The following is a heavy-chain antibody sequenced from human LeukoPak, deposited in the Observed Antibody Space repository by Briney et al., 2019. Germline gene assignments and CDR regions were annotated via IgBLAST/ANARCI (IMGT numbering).Heavy chain of an antibody. V-gene: IGHV3-33*06. J-gene: IGHJ6*03. Sequence: PGGSLRLSCVASGLTFSNHGMRWVRQAPGKGPEWLAVIWYDGSNKYYADSVKGRFTISRENSKNTLYLHMSSLRAEDTAMYYCAKDLAVAGNSYYYYYMDVWGKGTTVTVSS. CDR3: AKDLAVAGNSYYYYYMDV. CDR2: IWYDGSNK. D-gene: IGHD6-19*01. CDR1: GLTFSNHG.